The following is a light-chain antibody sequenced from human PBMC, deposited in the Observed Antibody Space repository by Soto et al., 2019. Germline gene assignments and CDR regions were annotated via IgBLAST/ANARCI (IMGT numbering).Light chain of an antibody. J-gene: IGKJ4*01. Sequence: DMQMTQSPSSLSASVGDRVTIACRASQGLSNKLAWYQQKPGKVPKLLIFAASTLQSGVPSRFSGSGSGTDFTLTISSLQPEDFATYYCLQDNSYPLTFGGGTKVDNK. CDR2: AAS. CDR1: QGLSNK. V-gene: IGKV1-27*01. CDR3: LQDNSYPLT.